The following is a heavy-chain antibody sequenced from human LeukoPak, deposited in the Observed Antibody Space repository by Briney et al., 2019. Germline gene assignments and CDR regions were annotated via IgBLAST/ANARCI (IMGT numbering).Heavy chain of an antibody. CDR1: GFTFSSYW. CDR2: IKQDGSEK. D-gene: IGHD7-27*01. J-gene: IGHJ4*02. Sequence: SGGSLRLSCAASGFTFSSYWMSWVSQAPGKGLEWVANIKQDGSEKQYVDSVKGRFAISRDNAENSLYLQMNSLKAEDTAVYYCGRFTRSGDSVYWGQGTLVTVSS. CDR3: GRFTRSGDSVY. V-gene: IGHV3-7*04.